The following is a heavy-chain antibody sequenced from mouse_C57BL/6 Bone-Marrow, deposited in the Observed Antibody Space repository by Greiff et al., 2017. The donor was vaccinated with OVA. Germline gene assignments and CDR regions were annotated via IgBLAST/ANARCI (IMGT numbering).Heavy chain of an antibody. D-gene: IGHD1-1*01. CDR3: ARGVLLLRGYFEV. J-gene: IGHJ1*03. CDR1: GYSFTGYY. Sequence: EVQLQQSGPELVKPGASVKISCKASGYSFTGYYMNWVKQSPEKSLEWIGEINPSTGGTTYNQKFKAKATLTVDKSSSTAYMQLKSLTSEDSAVYYCARGVLLLRGYFEVWGTGTTVTVSA. V-gene: IGHV1-42*01. CDR2: INPSTGGT.